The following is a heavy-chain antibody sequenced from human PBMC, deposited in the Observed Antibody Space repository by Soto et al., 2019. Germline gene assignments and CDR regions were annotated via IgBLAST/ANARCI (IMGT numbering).Heavy chain of an antibody. CDR3: ARVHSSGIFYFVDP. CDR2: IMPIFGTP. D-gene: IGHD3-10*01. J-gene: IGHJ5*02. CDR1: GGSFYSYV. Sequence: SVKVSCKASGGSFYSYVISWLRQAPGQGLEWMGGIMPIFGTPNYAQKFRGRVTISADESTSTAYLELSSLTSDDTAVYYCARVHSSGIFYFVDPWGQGTLVPVSS. V-gene: IGHV1-69*13.